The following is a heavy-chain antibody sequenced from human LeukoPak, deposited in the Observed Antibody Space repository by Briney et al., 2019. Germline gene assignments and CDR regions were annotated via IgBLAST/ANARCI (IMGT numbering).Heavy chain of an antibody. Sequence: GGSLRLSCAGSGFTFSRYGMHWVRQAPGKGLDWVAFIRYDGSNIYYADSVKGRFTISRDISKNTLYLQMNSLRAEDTAVYYCAKDATVPGQAGRTTTKKYFDYWGQGTLVIVSS. CDR1: GFTFSRYG. V-gene: IGHV3-30*02. J-gene: IGHJ4*02. D-gene: IGHD6-19*01. CDR2: IRYDGSNI. CDR3: AKDATVPGQAGRTTTKKYFDY.